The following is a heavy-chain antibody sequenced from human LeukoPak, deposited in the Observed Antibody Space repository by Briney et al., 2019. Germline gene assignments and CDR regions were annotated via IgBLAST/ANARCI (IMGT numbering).Heavy chain of an antibody. D-gene: IGHD2-15*01. CDR3: ARLATGYCSGGSCGESYYYYYMDV. V-gene: IGHV4-39*01. CDR1: GGSISSNSYY. J-gene: IGHJ6*03. Sequence: TSDTLSLTCTVSGGSISSNSYYWRWIRQPPGKGLEWIGSIYYSGNTYYNPSLKSRVTISVDTSKNQFSLKLSSVTAADTAVYYCARLATGYCSGGSCGESYYYYYMDVWGKGTTVTVSS. CDR2: IYYSGNT.